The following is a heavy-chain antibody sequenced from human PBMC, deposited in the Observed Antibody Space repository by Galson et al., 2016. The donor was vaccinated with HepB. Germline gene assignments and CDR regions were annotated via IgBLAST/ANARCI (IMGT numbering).Heavy chain of an antibody. Sequence: SLRLSCAASGFTFDDYGMSWVRQVPGKGLEWVSGIHWNGESESCGDSVRGRFTISRDNSRNSFSLQLNSLRAEDTALYYCARVAGGGQRGAIDIWGQGTMVIVSS. CDR1: GFTFDDYG. CDR2: IHWNGESE. V-gene: IGHV3-20*04. D-gene: IGHD6-19*01. J-gene: IGHJ3*02. CDR3: ARVAGGGQRGAIDI.